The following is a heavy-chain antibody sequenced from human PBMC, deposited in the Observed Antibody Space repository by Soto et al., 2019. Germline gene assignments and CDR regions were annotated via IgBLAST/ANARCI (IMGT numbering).Heavy chain of an antibody. V-gene: IGHV1-69*13. CDR2: IIPIFGTA. Sequence: ASVKVSCKASGGTFSSYAISWVRQAPGQGLEWMGGIIPIFGTANYAQKFQGRVTITADESTSTAYMELSSLRSEDTAVYYCARVRYSNYQVFWDYWGQGTLVTVSS. CDR3: ARVRYSNYQVFWDY. D-gene: IGHD4-4*01. CDR1: GGTFSSYA. J-gene: IGHJ4*02.